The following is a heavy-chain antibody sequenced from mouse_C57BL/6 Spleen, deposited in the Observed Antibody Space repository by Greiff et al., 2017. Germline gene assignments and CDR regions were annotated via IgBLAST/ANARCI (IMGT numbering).Heavy chain of an antibody. CDR2: ISDGGSYT. CDR3: ARDPYYSNYDYCDY. V-gene: IGHV5-4*01. J-gene: IGHJ2*01. Sequence: EVKLMESGGGLVKPGGSLKLSCAASGFTFSSYAMSWVRQTPEKRLEWVATISDGGSYTYYPDNVKGRFTISRDNAKNNLYLQMSHLKSEDTAMYYCARDPYYSNYDYCDYWGQGTTLTVSS. CDR1: GFTFSSYA. D-gene: IGHD2-5*01.